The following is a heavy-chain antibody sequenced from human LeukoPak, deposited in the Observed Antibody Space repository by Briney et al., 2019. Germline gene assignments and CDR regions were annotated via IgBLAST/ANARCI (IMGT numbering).Heavy chain of an antibody. CDR2: IRYDGSNK. D-gene: IGHD6-6*01. V-gene: IGHV3-30*02. CDR3: AKDLSSSFYFDY. CDR1: RFTFNSYG. J-gene: IGHJ4*02. Sequence: PEGSLRLSCAASRFTFNSYGMHWVRQAPGKGLEWVAFIRYDGSNKYYADSVKGRFTISRDNSKNTLYLQMNSLRAEDTAVYYCAKDLSSSFYFDYWGQGTLVTVSS.